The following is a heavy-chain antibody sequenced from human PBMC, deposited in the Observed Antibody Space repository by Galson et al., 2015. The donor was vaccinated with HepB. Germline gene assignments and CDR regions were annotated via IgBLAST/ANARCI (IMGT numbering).Heavy chain of an antibody. J-gene: IGHJ4*02. CDR2: INPSGGST. D-gene: IGHD4-17*01. CDR1: GYTFTSYY. CDR3: ARGYGDWYYFDY. V-gene: IGHV1-46*04. Sequence: SVKVSCKASGYTFTSYYMHWVRQAPRQGLEWMGIINPSGGSTSYAQKLQGRVTMTRDTSTSTVYTELSSLRSEDTAVYYCARGYGDWYYFDYWGQGTLVTVSS.